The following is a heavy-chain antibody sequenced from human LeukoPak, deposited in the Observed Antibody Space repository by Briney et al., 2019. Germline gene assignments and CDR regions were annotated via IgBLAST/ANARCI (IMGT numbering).Heavy chain of an antibody. J-gene: IGHJ4*02. D-gene: IGHD6-19*01. CDR3: ARDRAVAGGGIDY. V-gene: IGHV1-18*01. CDR1: GYTFTGYG. Sequence: AASVKVSCKASGYTFTGYGISWVRQAPGQGLEWMGWISAYNGNTNYAQKLQGRVTMTTDTSTSTAYTELRSLRSDDTAVYYCARDRAVAGGGIDYWGQGTLVTVSS. CDR2: ISAYNGNT.